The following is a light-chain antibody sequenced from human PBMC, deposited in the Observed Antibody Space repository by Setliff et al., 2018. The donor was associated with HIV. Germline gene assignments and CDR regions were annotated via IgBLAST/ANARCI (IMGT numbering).Light chain of an antibody. CDR1: SSDVGVYNY. Sequence: QSALTQPPSASGSPGQSVTISCTGTSSDVGVYNYVSWYQQHPGKAPKLMIYEVSKRPSGVPDRFSGSKSGNTASLTVSGLQAEDEADYYCSSYTSSNTGVFGTGTKVTVL. J-gene: IGLJ1*01. CDR2: EVS. V-gene: IGLV2-8*01. CDR3: SSYTSSNTGV.